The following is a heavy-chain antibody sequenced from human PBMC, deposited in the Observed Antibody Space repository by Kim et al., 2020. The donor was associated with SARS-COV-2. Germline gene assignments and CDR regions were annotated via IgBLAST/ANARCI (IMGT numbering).Heavy chain of an antibody. CDR3: ARAHQQSPRGYGMDV. V-gene: IGHV4-59*02. CDR1: GDSVATDF. D-gene: IGHD2-2*01. Sequence: SETLSLTCAVSGDSVATDFWTWVRQAPGTGLDWLGYVSYSGGRDYNPNLRGRLTISVDASRTHVSLRLTTLTAADTGVYFCARAHQQSPRGYGMDVGGQGTSVSVSS. CDR2: VSYSGGR. J-gene: IGHJ6*01.